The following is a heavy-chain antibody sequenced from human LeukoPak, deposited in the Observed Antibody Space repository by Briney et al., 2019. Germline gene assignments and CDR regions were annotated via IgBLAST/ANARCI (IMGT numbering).Heavy chain of an antibody. Sequence: SLRLSCAASALTFADYCMRWVRHAARKLLEWVSCINLNGGNTGYADSVKGRFTISRDNAKNSLYLQMNSLRAEDTALYYCARDRLYYDSSPGNYWGQGTLVTVSS. CDR2: INLNGGNT. J-gene: IGHJ4*02. V-gene: IGHV3-20*04. CDR3: ARDRLYYDSSPGNY. CDR1: ALTFADYC. D-gene: IGHD3-22*01.